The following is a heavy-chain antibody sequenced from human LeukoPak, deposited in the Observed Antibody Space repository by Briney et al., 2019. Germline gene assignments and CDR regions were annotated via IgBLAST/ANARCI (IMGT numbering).Heavy chain of an antibody. Sequence: PSETLSLTCAVYGGSFSGYHWSWIRQPPGKGLEWIGYIYYSGSTSHNPSLKSRVTISVDTSENQFSLKLSSVTAADTAVYYCAREDACSSTSCYTNNWFDPWGQGILVTVSS. CDR1: GGSFSGYH. J-gene: IGHJ5*02. CDR3: AREDACSSTSCYTNNWFDP. V-gene: IGHV4-34*11. D-gene: IGHD2-2*01. CDR2: IYYSGST.